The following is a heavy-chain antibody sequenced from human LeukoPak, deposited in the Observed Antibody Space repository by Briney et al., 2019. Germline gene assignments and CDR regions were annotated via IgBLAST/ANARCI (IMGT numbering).Heavy chain of an antibody. CDR1: GYSVTSYW. V-gene: IGHV5-10-1*01. CDR3: ARHAGEATTTYFDY. CDR2: IDPTDSYT. J-gene: IGHJ4*02. Sequence: GEPLNISCKGSGYSVTSYWINWVRQMPGKGLEWMGRIDPTDSYTTYSPSFQGHVTISADKSISTAYLQWSSLKASDTAMYYCARHAGEATTTYFDYWGQGTLVTVSS. D-gene: IGHD5-24*01.